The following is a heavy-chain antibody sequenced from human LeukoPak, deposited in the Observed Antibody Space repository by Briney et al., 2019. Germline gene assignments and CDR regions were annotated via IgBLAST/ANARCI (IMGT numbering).Heavy chain of an antibody. V-gene: IGHV3-23*01. CDR1: GFTFSSYA. CDR3: AKDNSYAMVNYFDY. CDR2: ISGSGGST. Sequence: GGSRRLSCAASGFTFSSYAMSWVRQAPGKGLEWVSAISGSGGSTYYADSVKGRFTISRDNSKNTLYLQMNSLRAEDTAVYYCAKDNSYAMVNYFDYWGQGTLVTVSS. D-gene: IGHD4-23*01. J-gene: IGHJ4*02.